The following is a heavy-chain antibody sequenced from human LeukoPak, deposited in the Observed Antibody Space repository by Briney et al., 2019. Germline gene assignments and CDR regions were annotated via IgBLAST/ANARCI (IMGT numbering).Heavy chain of an antibody. D-gene: IGHD3-10*01. CDR3: ARAVTYYYGSVTYDWFDP. CDR1: EFTFSSYW. CDR2: IKSDGSS. Sequence: GGSLRLSCAASEFTFSSYWMHWVRQAPGKGLVWVSRIKSDGSSIYADSVKGRFTISRDNAKNTLYLQMNSLRAEDTAVYYCARAVTYYYGSVTYDWFDPWGQGTLVTVSS. J-gene: IGHJ5*02. V-gene: IGHV3-74*01.